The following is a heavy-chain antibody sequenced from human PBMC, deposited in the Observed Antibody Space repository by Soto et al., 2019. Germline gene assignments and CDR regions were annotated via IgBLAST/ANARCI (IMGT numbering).Heavy chain of an antibody. D-gene: IGHD6-13*01. V-gene: IGHV4-30-4*01. J-gene: IGHJ5*02. Sequence: SETLSLTCTVSGASISSGDYYWSWIRQPPGKGLEWIGYIYYSGSTYYNPSLKSRVTISVDTSKNQFSLKLSSVTAADTAVYYCARERPDGSRLDPWGQGTLVTVS. CDR1: GASISSGDYY. CDR3: ARERPDGSRLDP. CDR2: IYYSGST.